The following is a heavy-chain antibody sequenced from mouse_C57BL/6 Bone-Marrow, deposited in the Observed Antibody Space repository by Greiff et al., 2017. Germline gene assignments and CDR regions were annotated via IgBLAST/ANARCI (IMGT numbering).Heavy chain of an antibody. J-gene: IGHJ3*01. CDR2: ISSGGSYT. CDR3: ARDGYYAWFAY. V-gene: IGHV5-6*01. D-gene: IGHD2-3*01. CDR1: GFTFSSYG. Sequence: EVKLVESGGDLVKPGGSLTLSCAASGFTFSSYGMSWVRQTPDKRLEWVATISSGGSYTYYPDSVKGRFTISRDNAKNTLYLQMSSLKSEDTAMYYCARDGYYAWFAYWGQGTLVTVSA.